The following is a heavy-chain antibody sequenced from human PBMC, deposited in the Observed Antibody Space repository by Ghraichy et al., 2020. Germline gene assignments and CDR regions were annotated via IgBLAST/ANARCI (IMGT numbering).Heavy chain of an antibody. D-gene: IGHD2-21*02. CDR2: ITSTSGYI. J-gene: IGHJ6*02. CDR3: AREPLVTSYGMDV. V-gene: IGHV3-21*01. CDR1: GFSFSSYR. Sequence: GGSLRLSCAASGFSFSSYRMNWVRQAPGKGLEWVSSITSTSGYIYYADSVKGRFTISRDNAKNSLYLQMNSLRAEDTAGYYCAREPLVTSYGMDVWGQGTTVTVSS.